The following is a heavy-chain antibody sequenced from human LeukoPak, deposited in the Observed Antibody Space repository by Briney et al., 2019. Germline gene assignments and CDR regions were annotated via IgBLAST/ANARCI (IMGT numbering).Heavy chain of an antibody. CDR1: GGSISSHY. V-gene: IGHV4-59*11. CDR2: IYYSGST. D-gene: IGHD5-24*01. Sequence: PSETLSLTYTVSGGSISSHYWSWIRQPPGKGLEWIGYIYYSGSTNYNPSLKSRVTISVDTSKNQFSLKLSSVTAADTAVYYCARGGRDGYNSYNWFDPWGQGTLVTVSS. J-gene: IGHJ5*02. CDR3: ARGGRDGYNSYNWFDP.